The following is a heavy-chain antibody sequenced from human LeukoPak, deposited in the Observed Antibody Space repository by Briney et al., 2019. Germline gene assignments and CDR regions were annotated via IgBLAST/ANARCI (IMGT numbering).Heavy chain of an antibody. CDR3: ARVESGSYFDY. CDR2: IHHSGST. J-gene: IGHJ4*02. Sequence: PSETLSLTCIVSGYSISSGYYWGWIRQPPGKGLEWIGNIHHSGSTYYNPSLKSRVTISVDTSKNQLSLKLSSVTAADTAVYYCARVESGSYFDYWGQGTLVTVSS. CDR1: GYSISSGYY. V-gene: IGHV4-38-2*02. D-gene: IGHD1-26*01.